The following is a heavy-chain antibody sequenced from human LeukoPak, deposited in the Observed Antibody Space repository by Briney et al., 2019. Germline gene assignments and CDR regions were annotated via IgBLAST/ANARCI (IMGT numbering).Heavy chain of an antibody. CDR3: ARDSRMVRGVNAPFDY. D-gene: IGHD3-10*01. CDR2: IYYSGST. V-gene: IGHV4-39*07. J-gene: IGHJ4*02. Sequence: SETLSLTCTVSGGSISSSSYYWGWIRQPPGKGLEWIGSIYYSGSTYYNPSLKSRVTISVDTSKNQFSLKLSSVTAADTAVYYCARDSRMVRGVNAPFDYWGQGTLVTVSS. CDR1: GGSISSSSYY.